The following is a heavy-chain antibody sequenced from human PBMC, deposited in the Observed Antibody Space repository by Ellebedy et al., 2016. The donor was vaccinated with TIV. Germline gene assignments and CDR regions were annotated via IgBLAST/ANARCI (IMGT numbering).Heavy chain of an antibody. V-gene: IGHV3-23*01. CDR3: AKNAYDSSGYRFDY. D-gene: IGHD3-22*01. CDR2: ITGTGGGT. CDR1: GFTFSNSA. Sequence: GGSLRLXCAASGFTFSNSAMTWVRQAAGKGLEWVSTITGTGGGTYYADSVKGRFTISRDNYKNTLYLQMSSLRAEDTAVYYCAKNAYDSSGYRFDYWGQGTLVTVSS. J-gene: IGHJ4*02.